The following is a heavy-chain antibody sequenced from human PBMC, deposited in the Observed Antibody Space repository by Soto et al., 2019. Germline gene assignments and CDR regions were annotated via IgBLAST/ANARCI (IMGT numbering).Heavy chain of an antibody. J-gene: IGHJ5*02. CDR1: GYTFTSYD. V-gene: IGHV1-8*01. D-gene: IGHD1-26*01. CDR3: ARERLNWGSYSGVNWFDP. CDR2: MNPNSGNT. Sequence: ASVKVSCKASGYTFTSYDINWVRPATGQGLEWMGWMNPNSGNTGYAQKFQGRVTMTRNTSISTAYMELSSLRSEDTAVYYCARERLNWGSYSGVNWFDPWGQGTLVTVSS.